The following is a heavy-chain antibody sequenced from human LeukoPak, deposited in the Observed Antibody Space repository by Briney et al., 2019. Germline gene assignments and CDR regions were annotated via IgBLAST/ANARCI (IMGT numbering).Heavy chain of an antibody. Sequence: SETLSLTCTVSGYSISSGYYWGWIRQPPGKGLEWIGSIYHSGSTYYNPSLKSRVTISVDTSKNQFSLKLSSVTAADTAVYYCARDLVGARRKEGYYFDYWGQGTLVTVSS. D-gene: IGHD1-26*01. CDR1: GYSISSGYY. CDR2: IYHSGST. J-gene: IGHJ4*02. CDR3: ARDLVGARRKEGYYFDY. V-gene: IGHV4-38-2*02.